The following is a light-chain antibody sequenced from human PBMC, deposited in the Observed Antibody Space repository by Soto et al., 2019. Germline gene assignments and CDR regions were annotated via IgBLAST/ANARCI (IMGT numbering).Light chain of an antibody. J-gene: IGLJ7*01. V-gene: IGLV7-46*01. CDR2: DTN. Sequence: QAVVTQEPSLTVSPGGTVTLTCGSSTGPVTSGHYPYWFQQKPGQAPRTLIYDTNNQPSWTPARFSASLLGGKAALTLSGAQPEDEAEYCCLLSYPGVRAVFGGGTQLTVL. CDR1: TGPVTSGHY. CDR3: LLSYPGVRAV.